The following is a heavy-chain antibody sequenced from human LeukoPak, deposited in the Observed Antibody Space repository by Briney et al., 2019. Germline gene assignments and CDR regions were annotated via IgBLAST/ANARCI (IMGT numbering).Heavy chain of an antibody. CDR1: GGSISNYY. Sequence: SETLSLTCTVSGGSISNYYWNWIRQPPGKGLEWIGYIYYSGSTNYNPSLKSRVTISVDTSKNQFSLKLSSVTAADTAVYYCARAGARYSSGWYWSDPWGQGTLVTVSS. J-gene: IGHJ5*02. CDR3: ARAGARYSSGWYWSDP. V-gene: IGHV4-59*01. D-gene: IGHD6-19*01. CDR2: IYYSGST.